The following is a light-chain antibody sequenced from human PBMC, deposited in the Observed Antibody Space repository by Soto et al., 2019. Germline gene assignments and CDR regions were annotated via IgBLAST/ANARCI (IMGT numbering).Light chain of an antibody. J-gene: IGKJ4*01. V-gene: IGKV1-5*03. CDR1: QSISAW. CDR2: KAS. CDR3: XXXNSNPLT. Sequence: DIQMTQSPSTLSASVGDRVIITCRASQSISAWLAWYQQKPGKAPKLLIYKASSLESGVPSRFSGSGSGTEXTLTIXXLXPDXXATXXXXXXNSNPLTFGGGTKVEIK.